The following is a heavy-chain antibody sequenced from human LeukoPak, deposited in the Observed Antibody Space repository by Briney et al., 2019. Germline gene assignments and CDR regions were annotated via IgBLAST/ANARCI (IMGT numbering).Heavy chain of an antibody. CDR3: TRDGSGFYYYYYMDV. CDR2: ISTVSTYT. V-gene: IGHV3-21*01. CDR1: GYFFSDYS. Sequence: GGSLRLSCAASGYFFSDYSMNWVRQAPGKGLEWVASISTVSTYTFYAESLKGRISISRDNAKNSLILQMSSLRADDTAVYYCTRDGSGFYYYYYMDVWGKGTTVTVSS. J-gene: IGHJ6*03. D-gene: IGHD6-25*01.